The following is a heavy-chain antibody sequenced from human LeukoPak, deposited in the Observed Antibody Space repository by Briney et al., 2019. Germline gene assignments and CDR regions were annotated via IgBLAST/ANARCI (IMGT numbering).Heavy chain of an antibody. D-gene: IGHD2-2*01. CDR2: IPYDGSNK. J-gene: IGHJ4*02. CDR1: GFTFSSNG. Sequence: PGGSLRLSCAASGFTFSSNGMHWVRQAPGKGLEWVAVIPYDGSNKYYADSVKGRFTISRDNSKNTLYLQMNSLRTEDTAVYCCARDRFCSTTSCYPGFFDYWGQGTLVTVSS. CDR3: ARDRFCSTTSCYPGFFDY. V-gene: IGHV3-30*03.